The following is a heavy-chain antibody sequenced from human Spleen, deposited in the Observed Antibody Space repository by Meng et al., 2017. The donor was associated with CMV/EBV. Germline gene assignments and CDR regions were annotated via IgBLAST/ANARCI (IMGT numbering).Heavy chain of an antibody. V-gene: IGHV3-15*01. CDR3: TTECSGTSCYTEQYYYYGMDV. J-gene: IGHJ6*02. CDR1: GFTFTNAW. CDR2: IKSKTDGGTT. D-gene: IGHD2-2*02. Sequence: GGSLRLSCAASGFTFTNAWLSWVRQAPGKGLEWVGRIKSKTDGGTTDYAAPVKGRFTISRDDSKNTLYLQMNSLKTEDTAVYYCTTECSGTSCYTEQYYYYGMDVWGQGTTVTVSS.